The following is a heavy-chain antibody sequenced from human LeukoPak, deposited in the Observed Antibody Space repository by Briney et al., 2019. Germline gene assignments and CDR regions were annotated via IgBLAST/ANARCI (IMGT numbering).Heavy chain of an antibody. CDR1: GGSFSGYY. V-gene: IGHV4-34*01. CDR3: ARLPSSSWIYYYYMDV. D-gene: IGHD6-13*01. CDR2: INHSGST. J-gene: IGHJ6*03. Sequence: SETLSLTCAVYGGSFSGYYWSWIRQPPGKGLEWIGEINHSGSTNYNPSLESRVTISVDTSKNQFSLKLSSVTAADTAVYYCARLPSSSWIYYYYMDVWGKGTTVTVSS.